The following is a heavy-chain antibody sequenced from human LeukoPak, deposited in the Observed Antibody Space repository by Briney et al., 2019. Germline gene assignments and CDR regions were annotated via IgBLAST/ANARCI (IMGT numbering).Heavy chain of an antibody. CDR2: IIPILGIA. J-gene: IGHJ4*02. CDR3: ARDTIDTPSSRGY. CDR1: GCTFSRYA. Sequence: GASVKVSFKSSGCTFSRYAISWVRQAHAQGLEWMGRIIPILGIANYAQKFQGRVTITADKSTSTAYMELSSLRSEDTAVYYCARDTIDTPSSRGYWGQGTLVTVSS. V-gene: IGHV1-69*04. D-gene: IGHD2-15*01.